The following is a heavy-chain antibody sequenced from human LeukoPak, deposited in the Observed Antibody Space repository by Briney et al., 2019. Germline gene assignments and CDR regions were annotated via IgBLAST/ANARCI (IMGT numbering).Heavy chain of an antibody. J-gene: IGHJ4*02. D-gene: IGHD6-13*01. CDR3: AKQSAGSAAWYSLHYDF. V-gene: IGHV3-23*01. CDR1: GFTFSDHY. CDR2: VDGGGGGT. Sequence: GGSLRLSCAASGFTFSDHYMDWVRQAPGRGLEWVSSVDGGGGGTYYADSVKGRFTISRDNSKDTLYLQMNGLRAEDTAVYFCAKQSAGSAAWYSLHYDFWGQGTLVTVSS.